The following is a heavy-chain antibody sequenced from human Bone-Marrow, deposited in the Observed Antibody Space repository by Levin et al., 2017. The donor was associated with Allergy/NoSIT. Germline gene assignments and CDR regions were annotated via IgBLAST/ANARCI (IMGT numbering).Heavy chain of an antibody. CDR3: ARAYCSSTSCFQGSWYFDL. CDR1: GGSISSGGYY. Sequence: SETLSLTCTVSGGSISSGGYYWSWIRQHPGKGLEWIGYIYYSGSTYYNPSLKSRVTISVDTSKNQFSLKLSSVTAADTAVYYCARAYCSSTSCFQGSWYFDLWGRGTLVTVSS. CDR2: IYYSGST. V-gene: IGHV4-31*03. J-gene: IGHJ2*01. D-gene: IGHD2-2*01.